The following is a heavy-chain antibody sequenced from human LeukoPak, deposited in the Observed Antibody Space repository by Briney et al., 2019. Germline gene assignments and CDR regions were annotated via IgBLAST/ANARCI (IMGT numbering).Heavy chain of an antibody. CDR2: IYYSGST. J-gene: IGHJ4*02. Sequence: PSEPLSLTCTVSGGSVSSGSYYWSWIRQPPGKGLEWNGYIYYSGSTNYNPSLKSRVTISVDTSKNQFSLKLSSVTAADTAVYYCAGEPGRGYFDYWGQGTLVTVSS. CDR1: GGSVSSGSYY. V-gene: IGHV4-61*01. CDR3: AGEPGRGYFDY. D-gene: IGHD3-10*01.